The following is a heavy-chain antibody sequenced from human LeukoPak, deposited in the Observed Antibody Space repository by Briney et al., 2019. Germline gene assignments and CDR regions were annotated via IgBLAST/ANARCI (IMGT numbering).Heavy chain of an antibody. J-gene: IGHJ4*02. CDR3: ARDGRSSSSGFDY. CDR1: GFTFSSYA. V-gene: IGHV3-48*04. CDR2: ISSSASTI. Sequence: GGSLRLSCAASGFTFSSYAMSWVRQAPGQGLEWVSYISSSASTIYYADSVKGRFTISRDNAKNSLYLQMNSLRAEDTAVYYCARDGRSSSSGFDYWGQGTLVTVSS. D-gene: IGHD6-6*01.